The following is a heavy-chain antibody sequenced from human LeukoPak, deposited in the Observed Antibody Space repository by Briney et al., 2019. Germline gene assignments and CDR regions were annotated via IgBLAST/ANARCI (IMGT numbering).Heavy chain of an antibody. CDR3: AREIAVAGIDI. CDR2: IYYSGST. D-gene: IGHD6-19*01. J-gene: IGHJ3*02. CDR1: GGSISSYY. V-gene: IGHV4-59*01. Sequence: SETLSLTCTVSGGSISSYYRSWIRQPPGKGLEWIGYIYYSGSTNYNPSLKSRVTISVDTSKNQFSLKLSSVTAADTAVYYCAREIAVAGIDIWGQGTMVTVSS.